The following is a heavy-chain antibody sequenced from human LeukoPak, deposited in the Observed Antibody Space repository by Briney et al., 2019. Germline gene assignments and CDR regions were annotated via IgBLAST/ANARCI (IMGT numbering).Heavy chain of an antibody. CDR2: IYYSGST. D-gene: IGHD2-2*03. J-gene: IGHJ5*02. V-gene: IGHV4-31*03. Sequence: SQTLSLTCTVSGGSISSGGYYWSWIRQHPGQGLEWIGYIYYSGSTYYNPSLKSRVTLSVDTSKNQFSLKLSSVTAADTAVYYCARDGYCSSTSCYEGVGWFDPWGQGTLVTVSS. CDR1: GGSISSGGYY. CDR3: ARDGYCSSTSCYEGVGWFDP.